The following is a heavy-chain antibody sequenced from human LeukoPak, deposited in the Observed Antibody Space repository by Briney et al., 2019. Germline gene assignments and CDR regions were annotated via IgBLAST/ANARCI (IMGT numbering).Heavy chain of an antibody. J-gene: IGHJ4*02. CDR2: IYYSGST. CDR1: GGSISNYH. CDR3: ARRQWRHPFDY. D-gene: IGHD6-19*01. V-gene: IGHV4-59*05. Sequence: SETLSLTCTVSGGSISNYHWSWIRQPAGKGLEWIGSIYYSGSTYYNPSLKSRVTISVDTSKNQFSLKLSSVTAADTAVYYCARRQWRHPFDYWGQGTLVTVSS.